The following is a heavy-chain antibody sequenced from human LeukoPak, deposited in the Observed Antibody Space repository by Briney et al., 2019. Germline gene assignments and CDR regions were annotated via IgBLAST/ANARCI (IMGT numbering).Heavy chain of an antibody. CDR3: ASRWVTRHTYFDY. Sequence: SSEILSLTCAVYGGSFSGYYWSWIRQPPGKGLEWIGEINHSGSTNYNPSLKSRFTISIDTSKNQFSLKLSSVTAADTAVYYCASRWVTRHTYFDYWGQGTLVTVSS. D-gene: IGHD4-23*01. CDR2: INHSGST. V-gene: IGHV4-34*01. J-gene: IGHJ4*02. CDR1: GGSFSGYY.